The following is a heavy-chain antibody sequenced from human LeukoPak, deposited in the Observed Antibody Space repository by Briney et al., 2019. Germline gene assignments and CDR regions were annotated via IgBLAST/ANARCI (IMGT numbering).Heavy chain of an antibody. D-gene: IGHD6-19*01. J-gene: IGHJ4*02. CDR3: AGGGVAVAGRVDY. CDR2: IYYSGTT. Sequence: SETLSLTCTVSGGSINSYYWSWIRQPPGKGLEWIGYIYYSGTTNYNPSLKSRVTISVDTSKSQFSLKLRSVTAADTALYYCAGGGVAVAGRVDYWGQGTLVTVSS. CDR1: GGSINSYY. V-gene: IGHV4-59*01.